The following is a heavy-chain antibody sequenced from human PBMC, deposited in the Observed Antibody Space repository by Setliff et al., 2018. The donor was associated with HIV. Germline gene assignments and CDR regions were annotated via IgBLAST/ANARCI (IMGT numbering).Heavy chain of an antibody. CDR3: ARAPGYSYSFYFDS. Sequence: ETLSLTCTVSGGSISSSSYYWGWIRQPPGKGLEWIANIYSSGSTFYNPSLKSRVTMSVDTSKNQYSLKLNSVTAADTAVYFCARAPGYSYSFYFDSWGQGTLVTVSS. CDR1: GGSISSSSYY. D-gene: IGHD5-18*01. CDR2: IYSSGST. V-gene: IGHV4-39*07. J-gene: IGHJ4*02.